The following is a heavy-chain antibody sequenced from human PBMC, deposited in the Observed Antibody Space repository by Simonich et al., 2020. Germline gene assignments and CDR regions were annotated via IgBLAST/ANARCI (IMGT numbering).Heavy chain of an antibody. CDR3: ARHAGFAFDI. Sequence: QLQLQESGPGLVKPSETLSLTCTVSGGSISSSSYYWGWIRQPPGKGLEWIGSIYDRGSTYHNPALKSRVTISVDTSKNQFSLKLSSVTAADTAVYYCARHAGFAFDIWGQGTMVTVSS. CDR1: GGSISSSSYY. V-gene: IGHV4-39*01. CDR2: IYDRGST. D-gene: IGHD6-13*01. J-gene: IGHJ3*02.